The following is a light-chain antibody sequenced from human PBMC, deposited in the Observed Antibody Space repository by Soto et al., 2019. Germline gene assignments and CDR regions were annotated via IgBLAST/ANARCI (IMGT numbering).Light chain of an antibody. Sequence: IVITQSPNYMGVSLGWRLAINCKSSQSGLHSSNNKNFLAWYQQQTGQPPPLLIYWTATREYGVPHRFSGSGAGTAFTITISSLQAEDVAVYYCQQYYTPPWTFGLVTKVDIK. CDR3: QQYYTPPWT. CDR1: QSGLHSSNNKNF. J-gene: IGKJ1*01. V-gene: IGKV4-1*01. CDR2: WTA.